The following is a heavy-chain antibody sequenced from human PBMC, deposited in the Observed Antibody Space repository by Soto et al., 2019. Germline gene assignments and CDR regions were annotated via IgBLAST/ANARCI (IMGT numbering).Heavy chain of an antibody. Sequence: QVTLKESGPVLVKPPETLTLTCSVSGFSLSDARLSVRSVRQAPGKALQWLANIFSEDEESYATTLKNSLTISHATSRSQVVRMMTNIAPVDTARYYCARIRGAKDWGPGTMVSVSS. D-gene: IGHD4-17*01. J-gene: IGHJ3*01. V-gene: IGHV2-26*01. CDR3: ARIRGAKD. CDR2: IFSEDEE. CDR1: GFSLSDARLS.